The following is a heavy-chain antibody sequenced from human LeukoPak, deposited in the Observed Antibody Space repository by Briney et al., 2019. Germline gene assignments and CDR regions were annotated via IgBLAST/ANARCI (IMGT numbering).Heavy chain of an antibody. CDR1: GDSISGSSYY. CDR3: ARQGLCSGSSCYALFDP. CDR2: IYYSGST. D-gene: IGHD2-15*01. V-gene: IGHV4-39*01. J-gene: IGHJ5*02. Sequence: SETLSLTCAVSGDSISGSSYYWGWLRQPPGKGLEWIGSIYYSGSTYYSPSLKSRVTISVDTSKNQFSLKLGSVTAADTAVYYCARQGLCSGSSCYALFDPWGQGTLVTVSS.